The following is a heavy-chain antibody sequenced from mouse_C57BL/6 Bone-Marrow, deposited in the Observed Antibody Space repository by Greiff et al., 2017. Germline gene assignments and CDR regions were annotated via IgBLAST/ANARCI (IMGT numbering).Heavy chain of an antibody. CDR2: LYPSAGST. Sequence: VQRVESGPELVKPGASVKLSCTASGYTFTSYDINWVKQRPGQGLEWIGWLYPSAGSTKYNEKFKGKATLPVDTSSSTAYLELNSLTSEDSAVYYCARDYGSSYWYFDVWGTGTTVTVSS. V-gene: IGHV1-85*01. CDR3: ARDYGSSYWYFDV. CDR1: GYTFTSYD. D-gene: IGHD1-1*01. J-gene: IGHJ1*03.